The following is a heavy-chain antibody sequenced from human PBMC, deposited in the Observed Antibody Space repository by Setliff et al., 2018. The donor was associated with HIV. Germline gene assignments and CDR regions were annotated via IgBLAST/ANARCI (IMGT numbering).Heavy chain of an antibody. J-gene: IGHJ3*02. V-gene: IGHV3-9*01. CDR1: GFTFDDYA. CDR2: ISWNSGSI. Sequence: SLKISCAASGFTFDDYAMHWVRQAPGKGLEWVSGISWNSGSIGYADSVKGRFTISRDNAKNSLYLQMNSLRAEDTALYYCAKDRTGGYDAFDIWGQGTMVTVSS. D-gene: IGHD7-27*01. CDR3: AKDRTGGYDAFDI.